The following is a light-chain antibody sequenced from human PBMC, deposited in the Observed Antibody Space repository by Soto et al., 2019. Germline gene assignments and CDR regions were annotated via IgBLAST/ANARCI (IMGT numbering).Light chain of an antibody. Sequence: EIVLTQSPGTLSLSPGERATLSCRASQSVSSNLAWYQQKPGQAPRLLIYGASTRATGIPARFSGSGSGTEFAHTSSSLQSEGFAVYYCQQYNNWPPITFGQGTRLEIK. CDR1: QSVSSN. V-gene: IGKV3-15*01. CDR3: QQYNNWPPIT. J-gene: IGKJ5*01. CDR2: GAS.